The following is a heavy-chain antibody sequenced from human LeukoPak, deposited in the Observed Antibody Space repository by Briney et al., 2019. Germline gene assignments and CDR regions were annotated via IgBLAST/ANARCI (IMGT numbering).Heavy chain of an antibody. CDR3: ARDGALLLWFGEAAPYYFDY. J-gene: IGHJ4*02. CDR2: INAYNGNT. D-gene: IGHD3-10*01. Sequence: WASVKVSCKASGYTFTSYVISWVRQAPGQGLEWMGRINAYNGNTNYARKLQGRVTMTTATSTSTAYMELRSLRSDDTAVYYCARDGALLLWFGEAAPYYFDYWGQGTLVTVSS. V-gene: IGHV1-18*01. CDR1: GYTFTSYV.